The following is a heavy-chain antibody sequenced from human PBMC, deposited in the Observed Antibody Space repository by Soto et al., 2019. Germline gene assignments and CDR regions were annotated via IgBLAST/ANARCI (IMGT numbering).Heavy chain of an antibody. CDR1: GGSISGYY. J-gene: IGHJ4*02. V-gene: IGHV4-59*12. Sequence: SETLSLTCTVSGGSISGYYWSWLRQPPGKGLEWIGYIYNIGSTNYNPSLRGRVTMSIDTSKNQFSLKLSSVTAADTAVYYCASGLVTTLPHWGQGTLVTVSS. CDR2: IYNIGST. CDR3: ASGLVTTLPH. D-gene: IGHD4-17*01.